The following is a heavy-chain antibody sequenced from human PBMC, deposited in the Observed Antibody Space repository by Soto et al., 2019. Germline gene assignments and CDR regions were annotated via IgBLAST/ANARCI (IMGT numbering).Heavy chain of an antibody. D-gene: IGHD6-19*01. CDR2: MNPNIGNT. V-gene: IGHV1-8*01. CDR3: AGGAAVAGTPNWFDH. J-gene: IGHJ5*02. CDR1: GYTFTSYD. Sequence: QVQLVQSGAEVKKPGASVKVSCKASGYTFTSYDINWVRQATGQGLEWMGWMNPNIGNTGYAQKFQGRVTMTRHTSISTAYMELTSLRSEDTAVYYCAGGAAVAGTPNWFDHWGQGTLVTVSS.